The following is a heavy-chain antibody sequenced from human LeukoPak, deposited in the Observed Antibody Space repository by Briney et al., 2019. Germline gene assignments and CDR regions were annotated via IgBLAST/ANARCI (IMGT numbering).Heavy chain of an antibody. Sequence: GGSLRLSCAASGFTFSSFTMTWVRQAPGNGLEWVSTITTGSSYIYYADSVKGRFTISRDDAKNSVYLQMNGLRAEDTAVYYCARGFSTSWYTLYYFEYWGQGSLVTVSS. CDR3: ARGFSTSWYTLYYFEY. J-gene: IGHJ4*02. V-gene: IGHV3-21*01. D-gene: IGHD6-13*01. CDR2: ITTGSSYI. CDR1: GFTFSSFT.